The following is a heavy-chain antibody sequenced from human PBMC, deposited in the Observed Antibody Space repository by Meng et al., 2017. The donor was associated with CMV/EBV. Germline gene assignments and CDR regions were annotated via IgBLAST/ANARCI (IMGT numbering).Heavy chain of an antibody. Sequence: GGSLRLSCAASGFTFSSYWMSWVHQAPGKGLEWVANIKQDGSEKYYVDSVKGRFTISRDNAKNSLYLQMNSLRAEDTAVYYCARESLDCSSTAPPCVDYYGMDVWGQGTTVTVSS. CDR2: IKQDGSEK. V-gene: IGHV3-7*01. CDR1: GFTFSSYW. D-gene: IGHD2-2*01. CDR3: ARESLDCSSTAPPCVDYYGMDV. J-gene: IGHJ6*02.